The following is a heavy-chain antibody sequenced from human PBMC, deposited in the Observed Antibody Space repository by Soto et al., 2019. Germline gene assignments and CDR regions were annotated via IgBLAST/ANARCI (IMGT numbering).Heavy chain of an antibody. V-gene: IGHV1-69*13. J-gene: IGHJ4*02. CDR2: IIPIFGTA. CDR3: ARGGEGYYYDSNNFDY. CDR1: GGTFSSYA. Sequence: SVKVSCKASGGTFSSYAISWLRQAPGQGLEWMGGIIPIFGTANYAQKFQGRVTITADESTSTAYMELSSLRSEDTAVYYCARGGEGYYYDSNNFDYWGQGTLVTVSS. D-gene: IGHD3-22*01.